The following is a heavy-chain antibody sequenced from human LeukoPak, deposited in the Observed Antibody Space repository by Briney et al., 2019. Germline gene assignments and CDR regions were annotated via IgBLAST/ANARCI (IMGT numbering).Heavy chain of an antibody. Sequence: SETLSLTCTVSGGSINSYYWSWIRQPPGKGLEWIAYFSYSGSTNYNPSLKSRVTISVDTSKNQFSLKLSSVTAADTAVYYCAREMEGPRAFAIWGQGTMVTVSS. D-gene: IGHD2-8*01. V-gene: IGHV4-59*01. J-gene: IGHJ3*02. CDR1: GGSINSYY. CDR3: AREMEGPRAFAI. CDR2: FSYSGST.